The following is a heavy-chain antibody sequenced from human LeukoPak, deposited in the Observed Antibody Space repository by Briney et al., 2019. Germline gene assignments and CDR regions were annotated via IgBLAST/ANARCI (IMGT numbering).Heavy chain of an antibody. CDR2: INPNSGGT. CDR1: GYTFTGYY. J-gene: IGHJ5*02. CDR3: ARVVGYNWNYEVGGWFDP. Sequence: ASVKVSCKASGYTFTGYYMHWVRQAPGQGLEWMGWINPNSGGTNYAQKFQGRVTMTRDTSISTAYMELSRLRSDDTAVYYCARVVGYNWNYEVGGWFDPWGQGTLVTVSS. D-gene: IGHD1-7*01. V-gene: IGHV1-2*02.